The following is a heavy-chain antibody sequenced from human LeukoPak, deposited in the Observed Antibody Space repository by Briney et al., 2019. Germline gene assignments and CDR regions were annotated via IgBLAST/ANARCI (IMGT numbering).Heavy chain of an antibody. V-gene: IGHV1-69*04. Sequence: SVKVSCKASGGTFSSYAISWVRQAPGQGLEWMGRIIPILGIANYAQKFQGRVTITADKSTSTAYMELSSLRSEDTAVYYCARVGRVRGVAIDYWGQGTLVTVSS. CDR3: ARVGRVRGVAIDY. D-gene: IGHD3-10*01. CDR1: GGTFSSYA. J-gene: IGHJ4*02. CDR2: IIPILGIA.